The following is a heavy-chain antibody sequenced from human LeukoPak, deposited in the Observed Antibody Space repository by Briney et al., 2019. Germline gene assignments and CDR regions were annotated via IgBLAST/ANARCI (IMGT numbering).Heavy chain of an antibody. CDR2: IQYDGSNK. CDR1: GFTFSNYG. D-gene: IGHD1-7*01. V-gene: IGHV3-30*02. J-gene: IGHJ4*02. Sequence: GGSLTLSCAASGFTFSNYGMHWVRQATGNGLEWVAFIQYDGSNKYYADSVKGRLTISRDNSKNTLYLQMNSLRTEDTAVYYCAKDRVAGTDDFDCWGQGTLVTVSS. CDR3: AKDRVAGTDDFDC.